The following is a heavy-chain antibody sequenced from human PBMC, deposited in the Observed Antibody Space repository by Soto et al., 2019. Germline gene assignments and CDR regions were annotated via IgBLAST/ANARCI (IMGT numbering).Heavy chain of an antibody. D-gene: IGHD3-10*01. CDR2: IYPGDSDT. CDR3: ASRLRVMARGDHGMDV. J-gene: IGHJ6*02. V-gene: IGHV5-51*01. CDR1: GYSFTSYW. Sequence: PGESLKISCKGSGYSFTSYWIGWVRQMPGKGLEWMGIIYPGDSDTRYSPSFQGQVTISADKSISTAYLQWSSLKASDTAMYYCASRLRVMARGDHGMDVWGQGTTVTASS.